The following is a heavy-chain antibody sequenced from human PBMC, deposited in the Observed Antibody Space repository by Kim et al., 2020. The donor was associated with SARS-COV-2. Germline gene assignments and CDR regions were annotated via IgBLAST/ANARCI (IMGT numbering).Heavy chain of an antibody. CDR3: AKEGDTMIVVPEDY. Sequence: ADSGKGRFTISRENSKNTLYLQMNSLGAEDTAVYYCAKEGDTMIVVPEDYWGQGTLVTVSS. D-gene: IGHD3-22*01. J-gene: IGHJ4*02. V-gene: IGHV3-23*01.